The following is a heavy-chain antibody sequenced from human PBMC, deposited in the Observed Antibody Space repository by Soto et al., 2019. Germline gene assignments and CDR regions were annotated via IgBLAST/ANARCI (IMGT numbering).Heavy chain of an antibody. D-gene: IGHD4-17*01. CDR3: ARTDYEETYYYYYGMDV. Sequence: GESLKISCKGSGYSFTSYWIGWVRQMPGKGLEWMGIIYPGDSDTRYSPSFQGQVTISADKSISTAYLQWSSLKASDTAMYYCARTDYEETYYYYYGMDVWGQGTTVTVSS. J-gene: IGHJ6*02. CDR1: GYSFTSYW. CDR2: IYPGDSDT. V-gene: IGHV5-51*01.